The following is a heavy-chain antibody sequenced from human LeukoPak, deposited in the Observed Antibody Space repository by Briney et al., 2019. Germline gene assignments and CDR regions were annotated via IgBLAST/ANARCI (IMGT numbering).Heavy chain of an antibody. Sequence: ASVKLSCTASGYTFTRYEINWVRQATGQGLEWMGWMNPNSANTGYAQKFQGRVTMTRNTSISTAYMELSSLRSEDTAVYYCARGIVVVPAAILTMVRGVYYYYYMDVWGKGTTVTVSS. D-gene: IGHD2-2*01. CDR3: ARGIVVVPAAILTMVRGVYYYYYMDV. V-gene: IGHV1-8*01. CDR2: MNPNSANT. CDR1: GYTFTRYE. J-gene: IGHJ6*03.